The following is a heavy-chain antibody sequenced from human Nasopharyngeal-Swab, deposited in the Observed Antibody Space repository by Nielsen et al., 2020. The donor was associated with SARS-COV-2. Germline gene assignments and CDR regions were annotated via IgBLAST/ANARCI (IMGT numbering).Heavy chain of an antibody. CDR1: GFTFDDYA. J-gene: IGHJ3*02. D-gene: IGHD3-22*01. CDR3: AKGAGSSWIVVVIEGAFDI. Sequence: GESLKISCAASGFTFDDYAMHWVRQAPGKGLEWVSAISGSGGSTYYADSVKGRFTISRDNSKNTLYLQMNSLRAEDTAVYYCAKGAGSSWIVVVIEGAFDIWGQGTMVTVSS. V-gene: IGHV3-23*01. CDR2: ISGSGGST.